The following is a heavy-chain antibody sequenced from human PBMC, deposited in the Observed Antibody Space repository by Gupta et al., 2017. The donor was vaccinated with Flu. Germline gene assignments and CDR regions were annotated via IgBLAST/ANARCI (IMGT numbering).Heavy chain of an antibody. Sequence: FSRYTMIWVRQTPGKGLEWVSAIRASDWPHYADSVKGRFTISRDNSNNILYLHMNSLRDDDTGIYYCARDPNGDYLGAFDFWGHGTMVTVSS. V-gene: IGHV3-23*01. CDR1: FSRYT. D-gene: IGHD4-17*01. CDR3: ARDPNGDYLGAFDF. J-gene: IGHJ3*01. CDR2: IRASDWP.